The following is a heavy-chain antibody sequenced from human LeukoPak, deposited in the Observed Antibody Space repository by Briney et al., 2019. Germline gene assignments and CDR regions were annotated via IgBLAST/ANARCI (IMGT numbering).Heavy chain of an antibody. V-gene: IGHV3-23*01. J-gene: IGHJ4*02. CDR1: GFTPTNYG. CDR3: VKARMPHCGTDCLES. D-gene: IGHD2-21*02. Sequence: GGSLRLSCAASGFTPTNYGMSWVRQAPGKGLEWVSVISGIGGGTYYADSVKGRFTISRDNSKNTVYLQMNSLRAEDTAVYYCVKARMPHCGTDCLESWGQGTLVTVSS. CDR2: ISGIGGGT.